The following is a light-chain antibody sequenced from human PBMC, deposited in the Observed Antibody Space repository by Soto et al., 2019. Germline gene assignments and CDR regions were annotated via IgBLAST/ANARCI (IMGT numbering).Light chain of an antibody. CDR1: SSDVGGYNY. Sequence: QSVLTQPRSMSGSPGQSVTISCTGTSSDVGGYNYVSWYQQHPGKAPKLMIYDVSKRPSGVPDRFSGSKSGNTASLTISGLQAEDEADYYCCSHAGSYTLVFGTGTKVTVL. V-gene: IGLV2-11*01. CDR2: DVS. J-gene: IGLJ1*01. CDR3: CSHAGSYTLV.